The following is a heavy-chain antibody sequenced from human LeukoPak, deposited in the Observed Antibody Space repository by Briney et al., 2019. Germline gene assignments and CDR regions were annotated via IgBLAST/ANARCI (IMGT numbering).Heavy chain of an antibody. CDR2: ISYDGSNK. Sequence: SLRLSCAASGFTFSSYGMHWVRQAPGKGLEWVAVISYDGSNKYYADSVKGRFTISRDNSKNTLYLQMNSLRAEDTAVYYCAKDPYSGSFDFDYWGQGTLVTVSS. CDR3: AKDPYSGSFDFDY. CDR1: GFTFSSYG. V-gene: IGHV3-30*18. D-gene: IGHD1-26*01. J-gene: IGHJ4*02.